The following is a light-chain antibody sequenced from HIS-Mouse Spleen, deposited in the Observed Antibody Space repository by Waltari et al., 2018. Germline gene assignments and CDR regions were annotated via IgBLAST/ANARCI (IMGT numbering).Light chain of an antibody. Sequence: DIVMTQTPLSLSVTPGQPASISFKSSHSLLHSDGKTYLYGYLQKPGQPPQRMIYEVSSRFSGVTDRFSGSGSGPDVTPKISRVEAEDVGVYYCMQSIQRPYTFGQGTQLEIK. V-gene: IGKV2D-29*01. CDR3: MQSIQRPYT. CDR2: EVS. J-gene: IGKJ2*01. CDR1: HSLLHSDGKTY.